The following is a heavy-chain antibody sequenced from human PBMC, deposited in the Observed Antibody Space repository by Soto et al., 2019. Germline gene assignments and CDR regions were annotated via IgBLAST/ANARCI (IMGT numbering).Heavy chain of an antibody. J-gene: IGHJ4*02. V-gene: IGHV3-7*01. CDR1: GFTFNNYW. CDR2: IKEDGSEK. D-gene: IGHD3-22*01. Sequence: EVQLVESGGGLVQPGGSLRLSCAASGFTFNNYWMSWVRQAPGKGLEWVANIKEDGSEKYYVDSVKGRFTISRDNTKNSVDLQVNGLRAEDTAVYYCARKAYNYDFADCWGQGTLVTVSS. CDR3: ARKAYNYDFADC.